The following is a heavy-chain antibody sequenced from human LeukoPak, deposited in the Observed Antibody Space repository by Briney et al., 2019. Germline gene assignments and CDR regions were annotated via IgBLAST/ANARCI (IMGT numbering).Heavy chain of an antibody. CDR3: ARVGLSNGFDI. CDR1: GFTFSSYA. J-gene: IGHJ3*02. D-gene: IGHD4/OR15-4a*01. Sequence: GGSLRLSCAASGFTFSSYAMHWVRQAPGKGLEYVSGISSNGGSTYYANSVKGRFTISRDNSKNTLYLQMGSLRAEDMAVYYCARVGLSNGFDIWGQGTMVTVSP. V-gene: IGHV3-64*01. CDR2: ISSNGGST.